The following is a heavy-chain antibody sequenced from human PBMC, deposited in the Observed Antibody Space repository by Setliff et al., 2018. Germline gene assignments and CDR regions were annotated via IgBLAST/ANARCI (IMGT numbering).Heavy chain of an antibody. D-gene: IGHD6-6*01. Sequence: SETLSLTCAVSDYSISSGYYWGWIRQPPGKGLEWIGEINHSGSTNYNPSLKSRVTISVDMSKNQFSLKLSSVTAADTAVYYCARDLYSSSSGGFYYYCYYMDVWGKGTTVTVSS. CDR1: DYSISSGYY. V-gene: IGHV4-38-2*02. J-gene: IGHJ6*03. CDR2: INHSGST. CDR3: ARDLYSSSSGGFYYYCYYMDV.